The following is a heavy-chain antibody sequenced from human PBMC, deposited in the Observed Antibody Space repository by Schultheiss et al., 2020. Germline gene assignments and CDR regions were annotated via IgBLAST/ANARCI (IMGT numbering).Heavy chain of an antibody. CDR3: ARAFPPTRRDGYHHWYFDL. CDR1: GGSISSSSYY. J-gene: IGHJ2*01. CDR2: IYYSGST. D-gene: IGHD5-24*01. Sequence: SETLSLTCAVSGGSISSSSYYWGWIRQPPGKGLEWIGSIYYSGSTYYNPSLKSRVTISVDTSKNQFSLKLSSVTAADTAVYYCARAFPPTRRDGYHHWYFDLWGRGTLVTVSS. V-gene: IGHV4-39*01.